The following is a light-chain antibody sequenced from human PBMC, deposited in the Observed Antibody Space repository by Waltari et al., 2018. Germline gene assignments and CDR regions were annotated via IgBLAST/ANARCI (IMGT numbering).Light chain of an antibody. V-gene: IGKV1-39*01. CDR3: QQSYSASWT. CDR2: SAS. J-gene: IGKJ1*01. Sequence: DIQMTQSPPSLSASIGDRLTITCRASEGISNYLNWYQQKPGKAPKLLIYSASSLQSGVPSRFSGSGSGTDFTLTIRSLRPEDFATYFCQQSYSASWTFGQGTKVE. CDR1: EGISNY.